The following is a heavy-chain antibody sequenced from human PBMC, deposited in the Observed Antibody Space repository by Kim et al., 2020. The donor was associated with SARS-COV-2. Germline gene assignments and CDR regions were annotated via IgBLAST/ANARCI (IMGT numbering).Heavy chain of an antibody. D-gene: IGHD2-2*01. V-gene: IGHV3-30*18. CDR3: AKPSTHLPKLTWNFDY. J-gene: IGHJ4*02. CDR2: ISYDGSNK. Sequence: GGSLRLSCAASGFTFSSYGMHWVRQAPGKGLEWVAVISYDGSNKYYADSVKGRFTISRDNSKNTLYLQMNSLRAEDTAVYYCAKPSTHLPKLTWNFDYWGQGTLVTVSS. CDR1: GFTFSSYG.